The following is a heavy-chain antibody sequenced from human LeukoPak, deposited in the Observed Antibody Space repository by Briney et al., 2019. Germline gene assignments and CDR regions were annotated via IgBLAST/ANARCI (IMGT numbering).Heavy chain of an antibody. Sequence: GGSLRLSCAASGFIGSSNYMSWVRQAPGKGLEWVSVIYSGGSTYYADSVKGRFTISRDISKNTLYLQMNSLRAEDTAVYYCAKDRVFELWFEEASPYYFDYWGQGTLVTVSS. J-gene: IGHJ4*02. CDR1: GFIGSSNY. D-gene: IGHD3-10*01. V-gene: IGHV3-66*02. CDR2: IYSGGST. CDR3: AKDRVFELWFEEASPYYFDY.